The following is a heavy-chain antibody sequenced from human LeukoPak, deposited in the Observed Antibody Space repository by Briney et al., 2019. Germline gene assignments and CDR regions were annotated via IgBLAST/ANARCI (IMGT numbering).Heavy chain of an antibody. J-gene: IGHJ4*02. D-gene: IGHD3-10*01. CDR1: GFTFSSYW. V-gene: IGHV3-7*01. CDR3: ARDKEGYYGSGTFDY. CDR2: IKQDGSEK. Sequence: GGSLRLSCAASGFTFSSYWMSWVRQAPGKGLEWVANIKQDGSEKYYVDSVKGRFTISRDNAKNSLYLQMNSLRAEDTAVYYCARDKEGYYGSGTFDYWGQGTLATVSS.